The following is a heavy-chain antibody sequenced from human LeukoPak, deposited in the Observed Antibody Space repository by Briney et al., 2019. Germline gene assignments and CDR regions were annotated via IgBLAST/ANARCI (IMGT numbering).Heavy chain of an antibody. D-gene: IGHD3-22*01. CDR2: ISYDGSNK. CDR3: AKLPRSSGYYYSDAFDI. J-gene: IGHJ3*02. Sequence: GGSLRLSCAASGFTFSSYGMHWVRQAPGKGLEWVAVISYDGSNKYYADSVKGRFTISRDNSKNTLYLQMNSLRAEDTAVYYCAKLPRSSGYYYSDAFDIWGQGTMVTVSS. V-gene: IGHV3-30*18. CDR1: GFTFSSYG.